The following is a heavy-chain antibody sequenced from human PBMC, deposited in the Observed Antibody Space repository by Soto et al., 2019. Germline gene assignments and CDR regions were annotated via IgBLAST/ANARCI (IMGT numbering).Heavy chain of an antibody. CDR1: GFTFSSYS. D-gene: IGHD3-16*02. J-gene: IGHJ3*02. V-gene: IGHV3-21*01. Sequence: VQLVESGGGLVKPGGSLRLSCAASGFTFSSYSMNWVRQAPGKGLEWVSFISSSSSYIYYADSVKGRFTISRDNAKNSLYLQMNSLRAEDTAVYYCARDGDYVWGSYRWSDAFDIWGQGTMVTVSS. CDR2: ISSSSSYI. CDR3: ARDGDYVWGSYRWSDAFDI.